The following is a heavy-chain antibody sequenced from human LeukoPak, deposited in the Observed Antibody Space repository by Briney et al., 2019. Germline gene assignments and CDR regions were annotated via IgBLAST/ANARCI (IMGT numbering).Heavy chain of an antibody. D-gene: IGHD6-6*01. J-gene: IGHJ4*02. CDR2: ISSSGSTI. CDR1: GFIFSIYE. V-gene: IGHV3-48*03. Sequence: GGSLRLSCAASGFIFSIYEMNWVRQAPGKGLEWVSYISSSGSTIFYADSVKGRFTISRDNAKNSLYLQMNSLRAEDTAVYYCARLYSSSSGLRASDYWGQGTLVTVSS. CDR3: ARLYSSSSGLRASDY.